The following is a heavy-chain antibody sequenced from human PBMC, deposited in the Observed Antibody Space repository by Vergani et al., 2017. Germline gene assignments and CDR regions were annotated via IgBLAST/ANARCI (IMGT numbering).Heavy chain of an antibody. Sequence: QVQLVQSGAEVKKPGSSVKVSSKAPGGPFAGYAISWVRQAPGQGLEWMGGIIPIFGTANYAQKFQGRVTITADESTSTAYMELSSLRSEDTAVYYCAIRGSYYDSSGYYQEYFQHWGQGTLVTVSS. V-gene: IGHV1-69*12. J-gene: IGHJ1*01. CDR2: IIPIFGTA. CDR1: GGPFAGYA. CDR3: AIRGSYYDSSGYYQEYFQH. D-gene: IGHD3-22*01.